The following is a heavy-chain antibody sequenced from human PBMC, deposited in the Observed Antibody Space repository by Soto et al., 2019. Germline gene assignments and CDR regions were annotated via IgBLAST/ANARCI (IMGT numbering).Heavy chain of an antibody. CDR1: GYTFTSYD. CDR3: ARDSSSYYNYGMDV. Sequence: RASVKVSCKASGYTFTSYDINWVRQATGQGLEWMGWINPNSGNTVNAQKFQGRVTMTRNTSINTVDMELSGLRSEDTAVYYCARDSSSYYNYGMDVWGQGTTVTVSS. J-gene: IGHJ6*02. CDR2: INPNSGNT. D-gene: IGHD6-13*01. V-gene: IGHV1-8*01.